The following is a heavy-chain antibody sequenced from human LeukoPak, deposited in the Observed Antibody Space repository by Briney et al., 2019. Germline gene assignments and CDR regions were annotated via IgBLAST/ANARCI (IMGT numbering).Heavy chain of an antibody. J-gene: IGHJ4*02. CDR3: ARDGDFYDFWSGPSIPFDY. Sequence: GRSLRLSCAASGFTFSSYAMHWVRQAPGKGLGWVAVISYDGSNKYYADSVKGRFTISRDNSKNTLYLQMNSLRAEDTAVYYCARDGDFYDFWSGPSIPFDYWGQGTLVTVSS. CDR2: ISYDGSNK. D-gene: IGHD3-3*01. CDR1: GFTFSSYA. V-gene: IGHV3-30-3*01.